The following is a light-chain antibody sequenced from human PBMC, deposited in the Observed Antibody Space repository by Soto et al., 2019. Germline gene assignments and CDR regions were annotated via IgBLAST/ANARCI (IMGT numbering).Light chain of an antibody. CDR2: GAS. CDR3: QQYDTSPRT. J-gene: IGKJ1*01. Sequence: EIVLTQSPGTLSLSPGESATLSCRASQSVSSNYLAWYQQKRGQAPRLLIYGASSRTTGIPTRFSGSGSGTDFTLTISRLEPEDFAVYYCQQYDTSPRTFGQGTKVEI. V-gene: IGKV3-20*01. CDR1: QSVSSNY.